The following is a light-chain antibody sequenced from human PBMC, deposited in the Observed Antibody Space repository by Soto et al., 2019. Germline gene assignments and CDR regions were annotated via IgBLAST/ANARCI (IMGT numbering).Light chain of an antibody. V-gene: IGLV1-44*01. CDR2: LNS. CDR3: QSYDSSLTNAV. J-gene: IGLJ2*01. Sequence: QSVLTQPPSASGTPGQRVTISCSGDSSSIERNTVSWYQQLPGMAPKLLIYLNSRRPSGVPDRFSGSKSGTSVSLAITGLRGEDEADYHCQSYDSSLTNAVFGGGTKLTVL. CDR1: SSSIERNT.